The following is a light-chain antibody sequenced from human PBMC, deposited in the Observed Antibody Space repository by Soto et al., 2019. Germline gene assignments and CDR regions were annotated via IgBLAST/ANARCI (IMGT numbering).Light chain of an antibody. CDR1: SSDVGGYNY. Sequence: QSALTQPASVSGSPGQSITISCTGTSSDVGGYNYVSWYQQHPGKAPKLMIFEVSNRPSGVSNRFSGSKSANTASLSISGLQAEDEADYYCSSYAGRNIWVFGGGTKVTVL. CDR2: EVS. CDR3: SSYAGRNIWV. V-gene: IGLV2-14*01. J-gene: IGLJ3*02.